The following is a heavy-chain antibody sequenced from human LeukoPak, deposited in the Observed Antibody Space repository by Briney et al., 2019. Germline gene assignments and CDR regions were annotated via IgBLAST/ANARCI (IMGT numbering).Heavy chain of an antibody. CDR1: GFTFSSYA. V-gene: IGHV3-30-3*01. J-gene: IGHJ4*02. CDR2: ISYDGSNK. CDR3: ASDSRGYYYGDY. D-gene: IGHD3-22*01. Sequence: GGSLRLSCAASGFTFSSYAMHWVRQAPGKGLEWVAVISYDGSNKYYADSVKGRFTISRDNSKNMLYLQMNSLRAEDTAVYYCASDSRGYYYGDYWGQGTLVTVSS.